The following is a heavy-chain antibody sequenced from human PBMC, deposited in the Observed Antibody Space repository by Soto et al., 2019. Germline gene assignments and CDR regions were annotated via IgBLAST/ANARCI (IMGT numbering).Heavy chain of an antibody. Sequence: EEQLLESGGGLIHPGGSLRLSCATSGFTFSTYAISWVRQAPGKGLEWVSTISDNSEITYYADSVKGRFTISRDSSTNKVYLHVSSLRAEDTAAYYCAIDKGSGSGRYRYEDFYHGMAVGGQATTVTVSS. V-gene: IGHV3-23*01. CDR1: GFTFSTYA. D-gene: IGHD3-10*01. CDR3: AIDKGSGSGRYRYEDFYHGMAV. CDR2: ISDNSEIT. J-gene: IGHJ6*02.